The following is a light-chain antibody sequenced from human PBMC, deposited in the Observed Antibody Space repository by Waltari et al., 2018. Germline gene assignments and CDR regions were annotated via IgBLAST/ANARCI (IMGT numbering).Light chain of an antibody. J-gene: IGLJ3*02. CDR2: DVP. Sequence: QSALTQPRSVSGSSGQSVTISCSGSRSDVAVYGFISWYQHHPYHAPKLIIYDVPKRPSGFPDRFSGSKSGNTASLTISGLQADDEADYYCSSYTPTSFWVFGGGTKLTVL. CDR3: SSYTPTSFWV. V-gene: IGLV2-11*01. CDR1: RSDVAVYGF.